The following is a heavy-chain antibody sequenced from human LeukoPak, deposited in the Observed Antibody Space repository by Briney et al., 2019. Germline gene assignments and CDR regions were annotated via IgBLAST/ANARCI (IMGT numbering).Heavy chain of an antibody. D-gene: IGHD1-26*01. V-gene: IGHV4-61*08. CDR2: IYYSGST. CDR3: ARDDSGSYRWDFYYYGMDV. J-gene: IGHJ6*02. Sequence: SETLSLTCTVSGGSISSGGYYWSWIRQHPGKGLEWIGYIYYSGSTNYNPSLKSRVTISVDTSKNQFSLKLSSVTAADTAVYYCARDDSGSYRWDFYYYGMDVWGQGTTVTVSS. CDR1: GGSISSGGYY.